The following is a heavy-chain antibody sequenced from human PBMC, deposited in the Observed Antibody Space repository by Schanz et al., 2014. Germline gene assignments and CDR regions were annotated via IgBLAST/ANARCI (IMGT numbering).Heavy chain of an antibody. V-gene: IGHV3-15*01. J-gene: IGHJ4*02. Sequence: EVQLVESGGGLVQPGRSLRLSCATSGFTLNNAWMNWVRQAPGKGLQWVARIKSKTDGGTRDYAAPVKGRFTISTDDSKNPVYLQMNSLQPEDTAVYYCTADLWFGAVWGVWWGQGTLVTVSS. CDR3: TADLWFGAVWGVW. CDR2: IKSKTDGGTR. CDR1: GFTLNNAW. D-gene: IGHD3-10*01.